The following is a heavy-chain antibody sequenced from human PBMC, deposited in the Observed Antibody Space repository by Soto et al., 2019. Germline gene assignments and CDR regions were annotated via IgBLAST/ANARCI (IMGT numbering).Heavy chain of an antibody. J-gene: IGHJ3*02. CDR1: GYSFTNYW. Sequence: PGESLKISCKGSGYSFTNYWIAWVRQMPGKGLEWMGIIYPGDSDTRYSPSFQGQVTFSADKSISTAYLQLSSLKASDTAMYYCARHLSVSRIAASLIWGQGTRVTVPS. CDR3: ARHLSVSRIAASLI. CDR2: IYPGDSDT. V-gene: IGHV5-51*01. D-gene: IGHD6-13*01.